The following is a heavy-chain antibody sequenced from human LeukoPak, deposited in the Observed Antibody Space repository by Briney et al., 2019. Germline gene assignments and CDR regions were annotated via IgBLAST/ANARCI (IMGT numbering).Heavy chain of an antibody. V-gene: IGHV1-2*06. CDR3: AREPHLYCSGGSCYSGVAAFDI. CDR1: GYTFTGYY. D-gene: IGHD2-15*01. CDR2: INPNSGGT. J-gene: IGHJ3*02. Sequence: ASVKVSCKASGYTFTGYYMHWVRQAPGQGLEWMGRINPNSGGTNYAQKFQGRVTMTRDTSISTAYMELSRLRSDDTAVYYCAREPHLYCSGGSCYSGVAAFDIWGQGTMVTVSS.